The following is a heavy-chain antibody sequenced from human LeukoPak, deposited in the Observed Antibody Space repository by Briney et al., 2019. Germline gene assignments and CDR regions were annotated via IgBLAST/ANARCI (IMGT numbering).Heavy chain of an antibody. CDR1: GGSFSGYY. CDR2: MNHSGSA. J-gene: IGHJ3*02. Sequence: SETLSLTCAVYGGSFSGYYWTWIRQPPGKGLEWIGEMNHSGSANYNPSLKSRVTISVDTSKNQCSLRLSSVTAADTAVYFCARGPYSYDSSGAFDIWGQGTMVTVSS. D-gene: IGHD3-22*01. V-gene: IGHV4-34*01. CDR3: ARGPYSYDSSGAFDI.